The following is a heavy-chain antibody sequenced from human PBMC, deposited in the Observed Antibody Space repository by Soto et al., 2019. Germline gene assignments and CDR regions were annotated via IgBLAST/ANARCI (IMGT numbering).Heavy chain of an antibody. V-gene: IGHV1-69*02. CDR1: GGTFSSYT. CDR2: IIPILGIA. D-gene: IGHD3-10*01. J-gene: IGHJ4*02. CDR3: AASYYYGSGTPSATDY. Sequence: QVQLVQSGAEVKKPGSSVKVSCKASGGTFSSYTISWVRQAPGQGLEWMGRIIPILGIANYAQKFQGRVTITADKSTSTAYKELSSLRSEDTAVYYCAASYYYGSGTPSATDYWGQGTLVTVSS.